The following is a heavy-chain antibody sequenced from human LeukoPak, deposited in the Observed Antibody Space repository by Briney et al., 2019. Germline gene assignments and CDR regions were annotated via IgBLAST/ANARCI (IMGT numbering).Heavy chain of an antibody. V-gene: IGHV3-7*03. D-gene: IGHD5-24*01. CDR1: GFMFSSNW. Sequence: GGSQRLSCAASGFMFSSNWMSWVRLARGKGLEWVANIKEDGTETYYVDSVKGRFTISSDNAKNSLYLQMNSLRVEDTAVYYCAKEGRSLQTYWGQGTLVTVSS. CDR3: AKEGRSLQTY. J-gene: IGHJ4*02. CDR2: IKEDGTET.